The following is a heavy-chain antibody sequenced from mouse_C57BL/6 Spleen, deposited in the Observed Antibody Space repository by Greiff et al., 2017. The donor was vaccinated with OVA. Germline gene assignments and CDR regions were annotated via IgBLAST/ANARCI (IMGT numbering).Heavy chain of an antibody. CDR3: ARGERGSSYYFDY. CDR1: GYTFTSYW. J-gene: IGHJ2*01. D-gene: IGHD1-1*01. CDR2: IHPNSGST. V-gene: IGHV1-64*01. Sequence: VQLQQPGAELVKPGASVKLSCKASGYTFTSYWMHWVKQRPGQGLEWIGMIHPNSGSTNYNEKFKSKATLTVDKSSSTAYMQLSSLTSEDSAVYYCARGERGSSYYFDYWGQGTTLTVSS.